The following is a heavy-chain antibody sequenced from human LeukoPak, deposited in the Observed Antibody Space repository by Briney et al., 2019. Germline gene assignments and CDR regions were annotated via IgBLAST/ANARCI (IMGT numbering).Heavy chain of an antibody. CDR3: AKDWGQLGYCSGGTCYSANDH. Sequence: GRSLRLSCAASGSSFSSYGMHWVRQALGKGLEWVAVISYDGSKKYYADSVKGRFTISRDNSKNTLYLQMSSLRAEDTAVYYCAKDWGQLGYCSGGTCYSANDHWGQGTLVTVSS. J-gene: IGHJ4*02. V-gene: IGHV3-30*18. CDR1: GSSFSSYG. CDR2: ISYDGSKK. D-gene: IGHD2-15*01.